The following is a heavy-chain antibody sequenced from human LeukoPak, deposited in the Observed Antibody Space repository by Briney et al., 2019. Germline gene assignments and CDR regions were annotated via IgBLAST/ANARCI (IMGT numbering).Heavy chain of an antibody. CDR2: ISSDGNHK. V-gene: IGHV3-30*03. D-gene: IGHD2-15*01. Sequence: GGSLRLSCAASGFTFSTYGMHWVRQAPGKGLEWVAVISSDGNHKYYVDSVEGRFTISRDNSKNTLYLQMNSLRTEDTAVYYCVSLLLYCSGSTCYSDYWGRGTLVTVSS. CDR1: GFTFSTYG. CDR3: VSLLLYCSGSTCYSDY. J-gene: IGHJ4*02.